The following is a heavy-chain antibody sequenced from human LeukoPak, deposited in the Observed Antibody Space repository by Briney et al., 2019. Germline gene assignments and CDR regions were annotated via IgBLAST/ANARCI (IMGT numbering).Heavy chain of an antibody. CDR3: ARDFYGDLGFDY. CDR1: GFILNDYG. V-gene: IGHV3-33*01. Sequence: GGSLRLSCAASGFILNDYGMHWVRQAPGKGLEWVADIWFDKDQHFADSVKGRFAISRDNSKNTVYLQINSLRAEDTAVYYCARDFYGDLGFDYWGQGTLVTVSS. J-gene: IGHJ4*02. D-gene: IGHD4-17*01. CDR2: IWFDKDQ.